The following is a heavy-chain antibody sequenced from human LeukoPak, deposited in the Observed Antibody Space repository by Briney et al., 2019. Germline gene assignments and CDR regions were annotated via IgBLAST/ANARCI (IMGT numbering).Heavy chain of an antibody. D-gene: IGHD3-10*01. V-gene: IGHV3-30-3*01. J-gene: IGHJ4*02. CDR1: GFTFSSYA. CDR3: ARNDEKYGSGSYYGFDY. Sequence: GGSLRLSCAASGFTFSSYAMHWVRQAPGKGLEWVAVISYDGSNKYYADSVKGRFTISRDNSKNTLYLQMNSLRAEDTAVYYCARNDEKYGSGSYYGFDYWGQGTLVAVSS. CDR2: ISYDGSNK.